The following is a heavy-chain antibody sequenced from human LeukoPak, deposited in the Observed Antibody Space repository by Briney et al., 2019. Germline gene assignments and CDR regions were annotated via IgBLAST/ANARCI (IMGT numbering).Heavy chain of an antibody. Sequence: PGRSLRLSCAASGFTFTSYAMHWVRQAPGKGLEWVAVISYDGTNKYYADSVKGRFTISRDNSKNTLYLQMNSLRAEDTAVYYCARDREVNYIYYYMDVWGKGTTVTVSS. CDR2: ISYDGTNK. J-gene: IGHJ6*03. CDR3: ARDREVNYIYYYMDV. CDR1: GFTFTSYA. V-gene: IGHV3-30-3*01. D-gene: IGHD4-11*01.